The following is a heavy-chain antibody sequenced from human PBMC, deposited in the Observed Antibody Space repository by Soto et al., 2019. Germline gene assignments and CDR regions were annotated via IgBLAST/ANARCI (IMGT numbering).Heavy chain of an antibody. CDR3: ANYDNNGFGFWG. CDR2: TYHRGTT. V-gene: IGHV4-59*13. CDR1: GASISSYY. J-gene: IGHJ4*02. Sequence: PSETLSLTCTVSGASISSYYWSWIRQPPGKGLEWMGFTYHRGTTNYNPSLKSRVTIVVDTSKNQFSLRLRSVTAADTAVYYCANYDNNGFGFWGWGQGTLVTVSS. D-gene: IGHD3-22*01.